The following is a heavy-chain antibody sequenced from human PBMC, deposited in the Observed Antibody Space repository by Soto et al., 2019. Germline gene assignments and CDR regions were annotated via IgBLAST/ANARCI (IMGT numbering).Heavy chain of an antibody. J-gene: IGHJ3*01. CDR1: GFNLNNAW. CDR2: IKSETDSGTT. CDR3: TTTVLVVYAHAPASNFDV. Sequence: GGSLRLSCAASGFNLNNAWVSWVRQAPGKGLEWIGHIKSETDSGTTDYAAPVKGRFTISRDGSDNTLYLKMKSLKTEDTALYYCTTTVLVVYAHAPASNFDVWGQGTMVTVSS. D-gene: IGHD2-8*02. V-gene: IGHV3-15*01.